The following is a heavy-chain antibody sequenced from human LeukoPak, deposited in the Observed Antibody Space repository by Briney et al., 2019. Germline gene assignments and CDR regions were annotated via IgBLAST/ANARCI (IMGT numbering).Heavy chain of an antibody. CDR3: ARRGGGLNYFDY. J-gene: IGHJ4*02. Sequence: GGSLRLSCVASRFIFTNYGMHWVRQAPGKGLEWVTVIQSDGSDKFYADSVKGRFTISRDNSKNTLYLQMNSLRAEDTAVYYCARRGGGLNYFDYWGQGTLVTVSS. CDR1: RFIFTNYG. D-gene: IGHD3-16*01. CDR2: IQSDGSDK. V-gene: IGHV3-33*01.